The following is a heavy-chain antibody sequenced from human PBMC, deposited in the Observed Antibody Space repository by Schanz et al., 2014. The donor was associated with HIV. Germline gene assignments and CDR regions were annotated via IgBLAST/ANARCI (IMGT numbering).Heavy chain of an antibody. D-gene: IGHD6-13*01. CDR3: ARDSYSSWFFDS. V-gene: IGHV3-21*01. CDR2: ITSTSSYI. CDR1: GFTLSNSA. J-gene: IGHJ4*02. Sequence: VQMVESGGGVVQPGRSLRLSCAASGFTLSNSAMHWVRQAPGKGLEWVASITSTSSYIYYGESMKGRFTISRDNTKNSLYLQMNSLGVEDTAVYYCARDSYSSWFFDSWGQGTLVTVSS.